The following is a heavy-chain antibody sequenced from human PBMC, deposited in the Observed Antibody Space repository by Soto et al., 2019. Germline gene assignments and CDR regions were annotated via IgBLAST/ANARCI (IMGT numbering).Heavy chain of an antibody. D-gene: IGHD2-21*01. CDR2: IYFDGST. V-gene: IGHV4-39*01. CDR1: GASITSNFYY. CDR3: GKVLIGATRHTDFDS. Sequence: PSETLSLTCAVSGASITSNFYYWGWIRRPPGKGLEWIGSIYFDGSTYYKSSLKSRVTISLDTSKNQFSLKLTSVTAADTAVYYCGKVLIGATRHTDFDSWGRWHLVTVSS. J-gene: IGHJ4*02.